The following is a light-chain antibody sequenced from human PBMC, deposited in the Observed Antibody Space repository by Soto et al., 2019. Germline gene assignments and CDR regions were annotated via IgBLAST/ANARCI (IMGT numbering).Light chain of an antibody. V-gene: IGLV2-8*01. CDR2: EVS. Sequence: QSALTQPPSASGSPGQSVTISCTGTSSDVGGYNYVSWYQQHPGKAPKLMIYEVSKRPSGVPDRFSGSKSGNTASLTVSGLQAEDEADYYCCSYAGDLALFGGGTKVTVL. CDR1: SSDVGGYNY. J-gene: IGLJ2*01. CDR3: CSYAGDLAL.